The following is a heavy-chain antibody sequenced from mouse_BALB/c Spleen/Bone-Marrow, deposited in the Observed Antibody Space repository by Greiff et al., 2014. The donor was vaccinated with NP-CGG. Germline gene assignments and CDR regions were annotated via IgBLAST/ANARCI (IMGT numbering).Heavy chain of an antibody. CDR2: IYPYSGGT. CDR1: EYTFTDYN. Sequence: EVKLQESGPELVKPGASVKISCKASEYTFTDYNMHWVKQSHGKSLEWIGYIYPYSGGTGYNQKFKSKATLTVDGSSFTAYMELRSLTTEDSAVYYCARSGIPYAMDYWGQGTSVTVSS. J-gene: IGHJ4*01. V-gene: IGHV1S29*02. D-gene: IGHD5-2*01. CDR3: ARSGIPYAMDY.